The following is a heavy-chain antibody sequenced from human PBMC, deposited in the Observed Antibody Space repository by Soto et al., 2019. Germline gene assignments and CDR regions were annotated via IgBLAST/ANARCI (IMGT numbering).Heavy chain of an antibody. J-gene: IGHJ5*02. CDR3: VKELYSSSWYGVQYNWFDP. CDR1: GFTFSSYA. V-gene: IGHV3-64D*08. CDR2: ISSNGGST. D-gene: IGHD6-13*01. Sequence: GGSLRLSCSASGFTFSSYAMHWVRQAPGKGLEYVSAISSNGGSTYYADSVKGRFTISRDNSKNTLYLQMSSLRAADTAVYYCVKELYSSSWYGVQYNWFDPWGQGTLVTVSS.